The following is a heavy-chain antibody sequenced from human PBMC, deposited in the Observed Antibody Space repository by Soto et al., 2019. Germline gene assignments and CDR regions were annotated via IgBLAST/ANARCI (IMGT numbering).Heavy chain of an antibody. Sequence: GGSLRLSCAASGFTFSSYAMSWVRQAPGKGLEWVSAISGSGGSTYYADSVKGRFTISRDNSKNTLYLQMNSLRAEDTAVYYCAKSKRSLYIVVVTGLDYWGQGTLVTVSS. CDR3: AKSKRSLYIVVVTGLDY. V-gene: IGHV3-23*01. J-gene: IGHJ4*02. CDR2: ISGSGGST. CDR1: GFTFSSYA. D-gene: IGHD3-22*01.